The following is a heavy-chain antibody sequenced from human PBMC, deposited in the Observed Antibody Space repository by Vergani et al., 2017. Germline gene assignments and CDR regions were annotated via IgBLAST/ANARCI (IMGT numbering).Heavy chain of an antibody. D-gene: IGHD6-19*01. J-gene: IGHJ4*02. Sequence: VQLLESGGGLVQPGGSLRLSCAASGFTFSSYGMHWVRQAPGKGLEWVAVISYDGSNKYYADSVKGRFTISRDNSKNTLYLQMNSLRAEDTAVYYCAKVIAVAGGLDYWGQGTLVTFSS. V-gene: IGHV3-30*18. CDR2: ISYDGSNK. CDR1: GFTFSSYG. CDR3: AKVIAVAGGLDY.